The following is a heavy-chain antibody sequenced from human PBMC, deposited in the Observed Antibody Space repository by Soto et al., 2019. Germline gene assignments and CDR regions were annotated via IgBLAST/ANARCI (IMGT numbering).Heavy chain of an antibody. D-gene: IGHD4-17*01. Sequence: GASVKDSCNASGYTFTSYGISLVRRAPGQGLEWMGWISAYNGNTNYAQRLQGRVTMTTDTSTGTAYIELRSLRSDDTAVYYCARDYPYGKSDCWGQGTLVTVSS. CDR3: ARDYPYGKSDC. CDR1: GYTFTSYG. CDR2: ISAYNGNT. V-gene: IGHV1-18*01. J-gene: IGHJ4*02.